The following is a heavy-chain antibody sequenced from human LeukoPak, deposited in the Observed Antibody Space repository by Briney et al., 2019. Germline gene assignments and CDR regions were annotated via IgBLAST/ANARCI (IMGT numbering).Heavy chain of an antibody. CDR1: GGSTSSYY. D-gene: IGHD5-18*01. CDR3: ASLPWIQLWNHY. Sequence: SETLSLTCTVSGGSTSSYYWSWIRQPAGKGLEWVGRIYTSGSTNYNPSLKSRVTMSVDTSKNQFSLKLSSVTAADTAVYYCASLPWIQLWNHYWGQGTLVSVSS. V-gene: IGHV4-4*07. J-gene: IGHJ4*02. CDR2: IYTSGST.